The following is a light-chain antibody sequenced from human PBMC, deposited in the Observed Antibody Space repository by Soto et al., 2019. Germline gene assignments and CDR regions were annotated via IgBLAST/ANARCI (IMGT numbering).Light chain of an antibody. CDR1: QTIDRS. V-gene: IGKV1-39*01. J-gene: IGKJ3*01. CDR3: QQRQSLPFT. Sequence: DVQMTQSPPSLSASVGDRVTITCRASQTIDRSLNWYQQKPGKAPKLLIYDASNLQSGVPSRFSGSGSGPDFTLTISSLQPDDFATYYCQQRQSLPFTFGPGTKVDIK. CDR2: DAS.